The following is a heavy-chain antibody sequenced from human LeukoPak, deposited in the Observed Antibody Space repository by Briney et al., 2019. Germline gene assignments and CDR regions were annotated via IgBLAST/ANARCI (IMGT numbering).Heavy chain of an antibody. CDR1: GYTFTSYG. Sequence: ASVKVSCKASGYTFTSYGISWVRQAPGQGLEWMGWISAYNGNTNYAQKLQGRVTMTTDTSTSTAYMELRSLRSDDTAVYYCARYHTGYSSDRAFFAHWGQGTLVTVSS. CDR2: ISAYNGNT. J-gene: IGHJ4*02. V-gene: IGHV1-18*01. CDR3: ARYHTGYSSDRAFFAH. D-gene: IGHD6-19*01.